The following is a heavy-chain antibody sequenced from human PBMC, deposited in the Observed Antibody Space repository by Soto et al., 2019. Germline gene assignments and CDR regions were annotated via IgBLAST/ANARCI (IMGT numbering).Heavy chain of an antibody. J-gene: IGHJ4*02. CDR1: GESISSGGYY. V-gene: IGHV4-31*03. D-gene: IGHD6-6*01. CDR2: IYDSESA. CDR3: ARASSSSSAADY. Sequence: QVQLQESGPGLVKPSQTLFLTCSVSGESISSGGYYWSWIRHHPGKGLEWIGYIYDSESAYYNPSLKSRVTISMDTSKNHFAMRLSSVTAADTAVYYCARASSSSSAADYWGQRTLATVSS.